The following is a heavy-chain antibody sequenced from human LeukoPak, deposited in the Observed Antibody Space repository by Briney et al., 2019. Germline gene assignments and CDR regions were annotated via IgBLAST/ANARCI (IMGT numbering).Heavy chain of an antibody. D-gene: IGHD5-12*01. Sequence: PGGSLRLSCVASGFAFETYTMNWVRQAPGKGLEWVSFISSTSSDINYADSVRDRFTISRGNAKNSLFLQMDSLRVEDTAVYYCAKGLFSGYDKYLDSWGQGTLVTVSS. CDR1: GFAFETYT. CDR3: AKGLFSGYDKYLDS. J-gene: IGHJ4*02. V-gene: IGHV3-21*04. CDR2: ISSTSSDI.